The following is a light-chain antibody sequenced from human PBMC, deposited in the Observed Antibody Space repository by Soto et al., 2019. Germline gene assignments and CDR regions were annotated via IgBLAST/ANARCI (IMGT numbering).Light chain of an antibody. Sequence: EIVLTQSPVTLSLSQGEKATLSCLASQSVRSYLAWYQQIPGRAPRRLIYDASNRATGIPARFRGSGSGTDFTLTINSLEPEDSAVYYCQQRSNWPWTFGQGTKVDI. CDR1: QSVRSY. J-gene: IGKJ1*01. CDR2: DAS. V-gene: IGKV3-11*01. CDR3: QQRSNWPWT.